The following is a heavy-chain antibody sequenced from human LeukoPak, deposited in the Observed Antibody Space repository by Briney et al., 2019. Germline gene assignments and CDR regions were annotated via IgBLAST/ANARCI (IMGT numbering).Heavy chain of an antibody. J-gene: IGHJ4*02. CDR3: ARDMYYYDSSGYRD. CDR2: ISSSGSTI. D-gene: IGHD3-22*01. V-gene: IGHV3-11*01. CDR1: GFTFSDYY. Sequence: GGSLRLSCAASGFTFSDYYMSWIRQAPGKGLEWASYISSSGSTIYYADSVKGRFTISRDNAKNSLYLQMNSPRAEDTAVYYCARDMYYYDSSGYRDWGQGTLVTVSS.